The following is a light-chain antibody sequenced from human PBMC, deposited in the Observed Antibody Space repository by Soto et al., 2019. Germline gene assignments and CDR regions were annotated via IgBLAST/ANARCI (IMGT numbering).Light chain of an antibody. J-gene: IGKJ2*01. CDR2: GAS. V-gene: IGKV3-20*01. Sequence: EIGLTQSPGPLSLSPGEVAALSCSCSQYSATSYLAWYQQRRGKAPRLLIYGASSRATGIPDRFSGSGSGTDFTLTISRLEPEDFAVYYCQQYGGSPYTFGQGTKVDIK. CDR3: QQYGGSPYT. CDR1: QYSATSY.